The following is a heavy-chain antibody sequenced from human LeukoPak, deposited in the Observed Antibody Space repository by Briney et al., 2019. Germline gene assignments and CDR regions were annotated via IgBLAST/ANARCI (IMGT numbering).Heavy chain of an antibody. J-gene: IGHJ5*02. CDR1: GYTFTSYD. Sequence: ASLKLSCKASGYTFTSYDINWVRQAPGHGLEWMRWMNPTSGNTGYAQKFQGRVTITNITSISTAYMELSSLRSEDTAVYYCTRGPTYDYDRSGYAGSRFDPWGQGTLVTVSS. V-gene: IGHV1-8*01. CDR3: TRGPTYDYDRSGYAGSRFDP. CDR2: MNPTSGNT. D-gene: IGHD3-22*01.